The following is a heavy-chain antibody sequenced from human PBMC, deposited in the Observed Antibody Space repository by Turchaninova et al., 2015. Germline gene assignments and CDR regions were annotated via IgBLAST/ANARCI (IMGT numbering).Heavy chain of an antibody. D-gene: IGHD6-19*01. Sequence: EFQLVGPGGGWVKPGGSLRICCGASRFTFSNAWMGWVRQAPGKGLDWVGLIKSKADGGTTDHAAPVKGRFTISRDDSKNTLYLQMNSLKTEDTAVYYCTTRWSVAKGRWFDPWGQGTLVTVSS. V-gene: IGHV3-15*01. J-gene: IGHJ5*02. CDR2: IKSKADGGTT. CDR1: RFTFSNAW. CDR3: TTRWSVAKGRWFDP.